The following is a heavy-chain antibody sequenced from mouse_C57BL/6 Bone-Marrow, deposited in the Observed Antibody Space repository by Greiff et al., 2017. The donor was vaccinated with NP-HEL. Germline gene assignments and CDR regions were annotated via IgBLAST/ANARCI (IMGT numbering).Heavy chain of an antibody. CDR3: ARDDGYHRYYFDY. CDR2: IYPGDGDT. V-gene: IGHV1-80*01. Sequence: QVQLQQSGAELVKPGASVKISCKASGYAFSSYWMNWVKQRPGKGLEWIGQIYPGDGDTNYNGKFKGKATLTADKSSSTAYMQLSSLTSEDSAVYFCARDDGYHRYYFDYWGQGTTLTVSS. J-gene: IGHJ2*01. CDR1: GYAFSSYW. D-gene: IGHD2-3*01.